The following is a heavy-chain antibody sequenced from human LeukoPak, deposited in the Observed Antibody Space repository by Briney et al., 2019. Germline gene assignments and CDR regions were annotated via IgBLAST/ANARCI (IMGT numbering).Heavy chain of an antibody. CDR2: IYYSGST. D-gene: IGHD3-3*01. V-gene: IGHV4-31*03. CDR1: GGSISSGGYY. CDR3: ARGGNYDFWSGYHIPYYFDY. Sequence: SQTLSLTCTVSGGSISSGGYYWSWIRQHPGKGLEWIGYIYYSGSTYYNPSLKSRVTISVDTSKNQFSLKLSSVTAADTAVYYYARGGNYDFWSGYHIPYYFDYWGQGTLVTVSS. J-gene: IGHJ4*02.